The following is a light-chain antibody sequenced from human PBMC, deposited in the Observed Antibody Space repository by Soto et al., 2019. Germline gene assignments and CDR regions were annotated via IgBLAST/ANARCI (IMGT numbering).Light chain of an antibody. CDR2: AAS. V-gene: IGKV1-39*01. CDR1: QSISSY. CDR3: QQSYSTPT. J-gene: IGKJ2*01. Sequence: DIQMTQSPSSLSASVGDRVTITCRASQSISSYLNWYQQKPGKAPKLLIYAASSLQSGVPSRFSGSGSGTDFTPTIRSLQPEIFGTYYCQQSYSTPTFGQGTKLEIK.